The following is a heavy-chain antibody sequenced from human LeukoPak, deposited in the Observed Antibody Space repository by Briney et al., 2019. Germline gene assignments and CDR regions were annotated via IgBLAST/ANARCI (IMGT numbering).Heavy chain of an antibody. Sequence: SETLSLTCTVSGGSISSYYWSWIRQPPGKGLEWIGYIYYSGSTNYNPSLKSRVTISVDTSKNQFSLKLSSVTAADTAVYYCARAYSTSWYYFDYWGQGTLVTVFS. CDR3: ARAYSTSWYYFDY. V-gene: IGHV4-59*01. CDR2: IYYSGST. CDR1: GGSISSYY. D-gene: IGHD6-13*01. J-gene: IGHJ4*02.